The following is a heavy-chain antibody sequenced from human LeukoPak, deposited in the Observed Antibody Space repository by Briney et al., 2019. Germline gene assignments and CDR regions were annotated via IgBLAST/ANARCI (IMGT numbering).Heavy chain of an antibody. D-gene: IGHD6-13*01. J-gene: IGHJ3*01. Sequence: GGSLRLPCAASGFTFSNHAMSWVRQAPGKGLEWVSSISGSGSSAYFADSVKGRFTISRDNSKNTLNLQMNSLRAEDTAIYYCAKAYLNSRAAAGNDAFDVWGQGTMITVSS. CDR3: AKAYLNSRAAAGNDAFDV. CDR1: GFTFSNHA. CDR2: ISGSGSSA. V-gene: IGHV3-23*01.